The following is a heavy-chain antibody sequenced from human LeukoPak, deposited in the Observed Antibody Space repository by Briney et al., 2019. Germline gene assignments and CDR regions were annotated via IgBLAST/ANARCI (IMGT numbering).Heavy chain of an antibody. D-gene: IGHD3-10*01. CDR1: GYTFTSYY. CDR3: GRGSGSYYDY. V-gene: IGHV1-46*01. CDR2: INPSGGST. Sequence: PLASVKVSCKASGYTFTSYYMHWVRHPPGQGLEWMGRINPSGGSTSYAQKFQGRVTVTRDTSKSTVYMDLSSLRSEDTAVYYCGRGSGSYYDYWGEGTLVTVSS. J-gene: IGHJ4*02.